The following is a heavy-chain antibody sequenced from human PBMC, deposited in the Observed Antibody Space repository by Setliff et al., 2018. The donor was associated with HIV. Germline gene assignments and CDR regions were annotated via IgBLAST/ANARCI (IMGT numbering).Heavy chain of an antibody. D-gene: IGHD6-6*01. V-gene: IGHV4-38-2*02. CDR3: ARMEATRPPRGLDY. J-gene: IGHJ4*02. CDR2: IHHSGTT. Sequence: SETLSLTCSVSGYSISSGYYWSWVRQPPGKGLEWIATIHHSGTTYYNPSLKSLVTISVDTSKNHFSLNVNSVTAADTAVYSCARMEATRPPRGLDYWGPGTLVTVSS. CDR1: GYSISSGYY.